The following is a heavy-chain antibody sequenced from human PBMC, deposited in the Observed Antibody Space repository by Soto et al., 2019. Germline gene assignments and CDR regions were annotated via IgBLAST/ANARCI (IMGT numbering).Heavy chain of an antibody. CDR3: ARRARRITIFGVARGGGDWFDP. CDR1: GGTFSSYA. J-gene: IGHJ5*02. D-gene: IGHD3-3*01. Sequence: QVQLVQSGAEVKKPGSSVKVSCKASGGTFSSYAISWVRQAPGQGLEWMGGIIPIFGTANYAQKFQGRVTITADESKSTAYMELSSLRSEDTAVYYCARRARRITIFGVARGGGDWFDPWGQGTLVTVSS. CDR2: IIPIFGTA. V-gene: IGHV1-69*01.